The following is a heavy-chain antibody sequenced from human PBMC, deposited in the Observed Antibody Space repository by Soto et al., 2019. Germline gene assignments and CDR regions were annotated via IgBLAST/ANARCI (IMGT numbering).Heavy chain of an antibody. CDR2: IYWNDDK. V-gene: IGHV2-5*01. D-gene: IGHD3-22*01. Sequence: SGPTLVNPTQTLTLTCTFSGFSLSTRGVGVGWIRQPPGKALEWLALIYWNDDKRYSPSLKSRLTITKDTSKNQVVLTMTNMDPVDTATYYCAHHLGYDSSGYYPLKYWGQGTLVTVSS. CDR3: AHHLGYDSSGYYPLKY. J-gene: IGHJ4*02. CDR1: GFSLSTRGVG.